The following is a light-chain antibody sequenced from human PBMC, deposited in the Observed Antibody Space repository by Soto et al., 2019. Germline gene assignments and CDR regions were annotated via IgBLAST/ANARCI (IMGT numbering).Light chain of an antibody. Sequence: QSALTQSPSASGSPGQSVTISCTGTSSDVGNDKYVSWYQQHPGKAPKLMIYEVSTLPSGVPDRFSGSKSGNTASLTVSGLQVEDEDDYYCSSYAGSNLWVFGGGTKLTVL. V-gene: IGLV2-8*01. CDR2: EVS. CDR3: SSYAGSNLWV. J-gene: IGLJ3*02. CDR1: SSDVGNDKY.